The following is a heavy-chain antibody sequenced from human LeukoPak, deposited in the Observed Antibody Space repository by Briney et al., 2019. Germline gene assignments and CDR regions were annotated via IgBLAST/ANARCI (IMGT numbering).Heavy chain of an antibody. Sequence: GGSLRLSCAASGFTFSSSGMHWVRQAPGKGLEWVAVISYDGSNKYYADSVKGRFTISRDNSKNTLYLQMNSLRAEDTAVYYCAKDYLRFLVRDYYGMDVWGQGTTVTVSS. CDR1: GFTFSSSG. V-gene: IGHV3-30*18. J-gene: IGHJ6*02. D-gene: IGHD6-13*01. CDR2: ISYDGSNK. CDR3: AKDYLRFLVRDYYGMDV.